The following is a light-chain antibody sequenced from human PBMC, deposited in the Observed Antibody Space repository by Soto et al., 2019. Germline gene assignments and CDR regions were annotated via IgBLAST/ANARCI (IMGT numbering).Light chain of an antibody. Sequence: EIVLTQSPATLSLSPGERATLSCRASQSASSYLAWYQQKPGQAPRLLIYDASNRATGIPARFSGSGSGTDSTLTISSLEPEDFAVYYCQQRSNWPPITFGQGTRLEIK. CDR1: QSASSY. CDR3: QQRSNWPPIT. CDR2: DAS. V-gene: IGKV3-11*01. J-gene: IGKJ5*01.